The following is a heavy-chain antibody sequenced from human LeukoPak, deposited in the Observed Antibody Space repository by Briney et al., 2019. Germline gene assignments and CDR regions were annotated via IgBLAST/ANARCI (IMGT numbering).Heavy chain of an antibody. CDR2: IWYDGSNK. Sequence: TGGSLRLSCAASGFTFSSYGMHWVRQAPGKGLEWVAVIWYDGSNKYYADSVKGRFTISRDNSKNTLYLQMNSLRAEDTAVYYCARTGGNSVAFDIWGQGTMVTVSS. CDR3: ARTGGNSVAFDI. J-gene: IGHJ3*02. V-gene: IGHV3-33*01. CDR1: GFTFSSYG. D-gene: IGHD4-23*01.